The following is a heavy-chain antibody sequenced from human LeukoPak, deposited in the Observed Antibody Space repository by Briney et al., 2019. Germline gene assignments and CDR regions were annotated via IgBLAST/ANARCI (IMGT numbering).Heavy chain of an antibody. CDR2: IYYSGST. V-gene: IGHV4-39*01. J-gene: IGHJ4*02. CDR1: GGTISSNSFY. D-gene: IGHD3-10*01. CDR3: ERFLIPFKELLAY. Sequence: SETLSLTCALPGGTISSNSFYCAWIRQPPGKGLEWIANIYYSGSTYYNPSLQSRVTIAMDTSKSQFYLRLYSVTATDTAVYYYERFLIPFKELLAYSGQGTLVTVSS.